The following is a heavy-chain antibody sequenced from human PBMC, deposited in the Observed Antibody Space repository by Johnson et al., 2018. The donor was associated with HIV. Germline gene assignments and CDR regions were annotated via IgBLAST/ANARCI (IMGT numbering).Heavy chain of an antibody. J-gene: IGHJ3*02. Sequence: QVQLVESGGGVVQPGRSLRLSCAASGFTFSSYTMHWVRQAPGKGLEWVAVISYDGSNKYYADSVKGRFTISRDNSKNPLYLQMNSRRAEDTAVYYCARVGPGGGATIPPSAFDIWGQGTMVTVSS. CDR3: ARVGPGGGATIPPSAFDI. V-gene: IGHV3-30-3*01. D-gene: IGHD1-26*01. CDR2: ISYDGSNK. CDR1: GFTFSSYT.